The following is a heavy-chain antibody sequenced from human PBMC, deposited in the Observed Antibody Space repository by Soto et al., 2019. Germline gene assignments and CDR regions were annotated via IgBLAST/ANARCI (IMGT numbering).Heavy chain of an antibody. CDR2: INPNSGGT. D-gene: IGHD6-13*01. J-gene: IGHJ6*02. CDR3: ARGEAAAGAYYYYGMDV. CDR1: GYTFTGYY. V-gene: IGHV1-2*04. Sequence: ASVKVSCKASGYTFTGYYMHWVRQAPGQGLEWMGWINPNSGGTNYAQKFQGWVTMTRDTSISTAYMELSRLRSDDTAVYYCARGEAAAGAYYYYGMDVWGQGTTVTVSS.